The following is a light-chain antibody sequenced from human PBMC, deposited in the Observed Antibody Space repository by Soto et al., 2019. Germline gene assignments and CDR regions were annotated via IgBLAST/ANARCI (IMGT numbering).Light chain of an antibody. Sequence: EIVMTQSPATLSVSPGERATLSCRASQSVGSHLAWYQQRPGQAPRLLIYGAYYRATGIPARFSGSASGTDFTLTISSLQSEDFAVYYCQQYDNLPPFTFGPGTKVDIK. J-gene: IGKJ3*01. V-gene: IGKV3-15*01. CDR1: QSVGSH. CDR2: GAY. CDR3: QQYDNLPPFT.